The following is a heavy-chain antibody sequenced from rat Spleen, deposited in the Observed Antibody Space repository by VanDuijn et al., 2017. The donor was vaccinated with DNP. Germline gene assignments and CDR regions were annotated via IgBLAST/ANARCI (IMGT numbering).Heavy chain of an antibody. CDR2: ISTGGANT. D-gene: IGHD1-4*01. J-gene: IGHJ2*01. CDR1: GFTFSNYG. V-gene: IGHV5S13*01. CDR3: ARGNYPGINTFDY. Sequence: EVQLVESGGGLVQPGRSLKLSCAASGFTFSNYGMAWVRQAPTKGLEWVASISTGGANTFYRDSVKGRFTISRDDAKNTLSLQMNSLRSEDTATYYCARGNYPGINTFDYWGQGVKVTVSS.